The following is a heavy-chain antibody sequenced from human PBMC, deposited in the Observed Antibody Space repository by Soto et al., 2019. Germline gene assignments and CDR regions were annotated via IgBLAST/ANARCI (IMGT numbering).Heavy chain of an antibody. J-gene: IGHJ6*02. CDR1: GFIVSGNY. V-gene: IGHV3-53*01. CDR3: ARDGGLAEDGMDV. CDR2: IYRGGST. D-gene: IGHD3-10*01. Sequence: GGSLRLSCAASGFIVSGNYMSWVRQAPGEGLEWVSVIYRGGSTYYADSVKGRFTISRDNSKNTLYLQMNSLRADDTGVYYCARDGGLAEDGMDVWGQGTTVTVS.